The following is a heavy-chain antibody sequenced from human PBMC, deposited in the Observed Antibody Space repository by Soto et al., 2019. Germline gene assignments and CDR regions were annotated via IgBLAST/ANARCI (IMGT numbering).Heavy chain of an antibody. D-gene: IGHD2-21*01. Sequence: EVQLVESGGRLVQPGGSLRLSCAASGFMFSAYWMSWVRQDPGKGLEWVATISGGASDKFYVDSVKGRFTISRDDSKNTLDQQMNSLRDEDTAVYYCVREDWHRFDSWGQGTLVTVSS. J-gene: IGHJ4*02. CDR1: GFMFSAYW. V-gene: IGHV3-7*01. CDR3: VREDWHRFDS. CDR2: ISGGASDK.